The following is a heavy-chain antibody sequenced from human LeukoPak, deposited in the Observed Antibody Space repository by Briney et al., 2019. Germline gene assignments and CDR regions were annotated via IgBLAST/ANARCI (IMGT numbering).Heavy chain of an antibody. Sequence: GGSPRLTCAASVCTFSSYSMNWVRQAPGKGLEWVSSISSSSSYIYCADSVKGRFTISRDNAKNSLYLQMNSLRAEDTAVYYCARDRDGYYFDYWGQGTLVTVSS. CDR2: ISSSSSYI. D-gene: IGHD2-21*01. J-gene: IGHJ4*02. V-gene: IGHV3-21*01. CDR1: VCTFSSYS. CDR3: ARDRDGYYFDY.